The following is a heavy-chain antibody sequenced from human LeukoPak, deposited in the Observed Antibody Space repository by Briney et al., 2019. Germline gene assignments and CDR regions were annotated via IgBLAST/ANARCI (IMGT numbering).Heavy chain of an antibody. CDR1: GYTFTSYG. CDR2: INAYNGNT. J-gene: IGHJ6*03. D-gene: IGHD1-1*01. V-gene: IGHV1-18*01. CDR3: ATSRTTQYYYYYMDV. Sequence: GASVKVSCKASGYTFTSYGISWVRQAPGQGLEWMGWINAYNGNTNYAQKLQGRVTMTEDTSTDTAYMELSSLRSEDTAVYYCATSRTTQYYYYYMDVWGKGTTVNVSS.